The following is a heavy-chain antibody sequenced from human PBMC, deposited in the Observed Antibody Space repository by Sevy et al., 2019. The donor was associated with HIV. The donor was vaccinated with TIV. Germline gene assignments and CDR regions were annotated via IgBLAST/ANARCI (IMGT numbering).Heavy chain of an antibody. CDR2: IIPIFGTA. CDR1: GGTFSSYA. V-gene: IGHV1-69*13. Sequence: ASVKVSCKASGGTFSSYAISWVRQARGQGLEWMGGIIPIFGTANYAQKFQGRVTITADESTSTAYMELSRLRSEDTAVYYGAREQQLGYYYYYGMDVWGQGTTVTVSS. J-gene: IGHJ6*02. CDR3: AREQQLGYYYYYGMDV. D-gene: IGHD6-13*01.